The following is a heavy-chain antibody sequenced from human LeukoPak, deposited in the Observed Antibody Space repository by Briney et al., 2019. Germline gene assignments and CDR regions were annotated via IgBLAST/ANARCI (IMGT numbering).Heavy chain of an antibody. CDR3: AKGSYDYVWGSYRYTPIDY. V-gene: IGHV3-23*01. D-gene: IGHD3-16*02. Sequence: GGSLRLSCAASGFTFSSYAMSWVRQAPGKGLEWVSAIIDGGGSTYYADSVKGRFTISRDNSKNTLYLQMNRLRAEDTAVYYCAKGSYDYVWGSYRYTPIDYWGQGTLVTVSS. CDR2: IIDGGGST. J-gene: IGHJ4*02. CDR1: GFTFSSYA.